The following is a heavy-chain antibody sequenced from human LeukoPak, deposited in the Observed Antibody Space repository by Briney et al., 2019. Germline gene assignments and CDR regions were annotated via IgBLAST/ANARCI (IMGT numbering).Heavy chain of an antibody. D-gene: IGHD3-10*01. CDR3: AKSLRGVYYYGMDV. CDR1: RFTFSNYA. Sequence: PGRSLRLSCAASRFTFSNYAFHWVRQAPGKGLEWVAIISYDGNNKYYADSVKGRFTISRDNSKNTLYLQMNSLRAEDTAVYYCAKSLRGVYYYGMDVWGQGTTVTVSS. J-gene: IGHJ6*02. CDR2: ISYDGNNK. V-gene: IGHV3-30-3*02.